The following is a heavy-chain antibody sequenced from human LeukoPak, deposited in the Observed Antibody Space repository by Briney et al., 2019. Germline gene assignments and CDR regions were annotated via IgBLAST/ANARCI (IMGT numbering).Heavy chain of an antibody. V-gene: IGHV3-48*01. CDR2: ITGSGTDI. CDR3: ARDQGYGFTY. Sequence: GGSLRLSCAASGFTFSSYSMNWVRQAPGKGPEWISWITGSGTDIIYADSVKGRFTISRDNAKNSLYLQMNSLRAEDTAVYYCARDQGYGFTYWGQGTLVTVSS. CDR1: GFTFSSYS. D-gene: IGHD4-17*01. J-gene: IGHJ4*02.